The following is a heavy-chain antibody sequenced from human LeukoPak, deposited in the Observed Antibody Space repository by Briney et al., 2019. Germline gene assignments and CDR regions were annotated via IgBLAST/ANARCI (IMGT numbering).Heavy chain of an antibody. CDR2: IIPIFGTA. D-gene: IGHD3-10*01. CDR1: GGTFSSYA. CDR3: ARTVVPFLGITKKSHFDY. V-gene: IGHV1-69*13. Sequence: SVKVSCKASGGTFSSYAISWVRQAPGQGLEWMGGIIPIFGTANYAQKFQGRVTITADESTSTAYMELSSLRSEDTAVYYCARTVVPFLGITKKSHFDYWGQGTPVTVSS. J-gene: IGHJ4*02.